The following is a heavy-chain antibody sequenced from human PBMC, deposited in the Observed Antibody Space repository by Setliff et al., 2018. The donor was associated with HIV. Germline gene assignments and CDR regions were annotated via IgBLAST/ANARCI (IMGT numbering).Heavy chain of an antibody. CDR3: ARRIDNSGTFPDKNWLDP. Sequence: SETLSLTCTVSGGSISSGNYYWSWIRQPAGKGLEWIGRIYTSGSTNYNPSLKSRVTISLDTSKNQFSLNLSSVTAADTAMYYCARRIDNSGTFPDKNWLDPWGQGSPVTVSS. D-gene: IGHD3-10*01. CDR2: IYTSGST. V-gene: IGHV4-61*02. CDR1: GGSISSGNYY. J-gene: IGHJ5*02.